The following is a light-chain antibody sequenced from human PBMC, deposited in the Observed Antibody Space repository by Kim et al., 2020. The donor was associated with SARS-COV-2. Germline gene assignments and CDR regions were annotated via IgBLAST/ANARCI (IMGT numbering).Light chain of an antibody. CDR3: QQYNNWLMYT. CDR1: QSVSSN. CDR2: GAS. J-gene: IGKJ2*01. V-gene: IGKV3-15*01. Sequence: EIVMTQSPATLSVSPGERATLSCRASQSVSSNLAWYQQKPGQAPRHLIYGASTRATGIPARFSGSGSGTEFTLTISSLQSEDFAVYYCQQYNNWLMYTFGQGTKLEI.